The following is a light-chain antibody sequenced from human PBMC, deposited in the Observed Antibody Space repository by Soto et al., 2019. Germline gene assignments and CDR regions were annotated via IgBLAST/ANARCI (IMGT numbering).Light chain of an antibody. CDR3: AAWDDSLSGHVV. V-gene: IGLV1-47*02. CDR1: TSNIGSNY. CDR2: SSN. Sequence: QAVVTPPPSASGTPGQTVTISCSGSTSNIGSNYVYWYQQLPGTAPKLLIYSSNRRPSGVPDRFSGSKSGTSASLAISGLRSEDEADYYCAAWDDSLSGHVVFGGGTKLTVL. J-gene: IGLJ2*01.